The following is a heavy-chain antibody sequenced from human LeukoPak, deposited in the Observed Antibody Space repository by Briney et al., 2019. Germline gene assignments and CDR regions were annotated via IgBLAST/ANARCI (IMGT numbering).Heavy chain of an antibody. V-gene: IGHV3-74*01. D-gene: IGHD4-17*01. J-gene: IGHJ3*02. CDR3: ARGDYDAFDI. Sequence: GGSLRLSCAASGFMFNSCDIHWVRQATGKGLVWVSRINSDGSTTTYADPVKGRFTISRDNAKNTLYLQMHSLRAEDTAVYYCARGDYDAFDIWGPGTMVAVSS. CDR1: GFMFNSCD. CDR2: INSDGSTT.